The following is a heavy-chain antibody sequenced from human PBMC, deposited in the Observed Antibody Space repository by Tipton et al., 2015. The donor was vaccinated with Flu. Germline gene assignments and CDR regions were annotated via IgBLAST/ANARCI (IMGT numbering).Heavy chain of an antibody. D-gene: IGHD3-10*01. J-gene: IGHJ4*02. CDR3: AKGGITMVRGGYFDY. Sequence: SLRLSCAASGFTFDDYAMHWVRQAPGKGLEWVSGVSWNSGSIDYADSVKGRFTISRDNAKNSLYLQMNSLRAEDTALYYCAKGGITMVRGGYFDYWGQGTLVTVSS. CDR2: VSWNSGSI. V-gene: IGHV3-9*01. CDR1: GFTFDDYA.